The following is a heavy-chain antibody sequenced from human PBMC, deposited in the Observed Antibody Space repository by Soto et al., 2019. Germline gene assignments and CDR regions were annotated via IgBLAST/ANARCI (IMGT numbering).Heavy chain of an antibody. CDR2: ISSSGSTI. CDR3: ARPTYYDILTGYYPDWYFDL. Sequence: GGSLRLSCAASGFTFSDYYMSWIRQAPGKGLEGVSYISSSGSTIYYADSVKGRFTISRDTAKNSLYLQMNSLRAEDTAVYYCARPTYYDILTGYYPDWYFDLWGRGTLVTVSS. D-gene: IGHD3-9*01. J-gene: IGHJ2*01. V-gene: IGHV3-11*01. CDR1: GFTFSDYY.